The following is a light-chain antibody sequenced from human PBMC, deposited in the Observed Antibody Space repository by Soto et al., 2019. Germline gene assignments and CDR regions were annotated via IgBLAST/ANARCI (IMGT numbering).Light chain of an antibody. CDR3: HQRQSWPRT. J-gene: IGKJ1*01. CDR2: QTS. V-gene: IGKV3-11*01. CDR1: QYINTR. Sequence: EIVLTHSPATLSSFPCDRVTLSSRASQYINTRLAWYQHRPGQAPRLLIYQTSIRAAGIPARFSASGTGTDFTLTISDVQPEDFAVYYCHQRQSWPRTFGQGTKVDIK.